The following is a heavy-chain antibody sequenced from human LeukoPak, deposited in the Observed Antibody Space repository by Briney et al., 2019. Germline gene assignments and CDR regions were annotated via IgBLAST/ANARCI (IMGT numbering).Heavy chain of an antibody. CDR3: ARVPGVGYCSSTSCYSSGMDV. J-gene: IGHJ6*02. Sequence: ASVKVSCKASGYTFTSYYMHCVRQAPGQGLEWMGIINPSGGSTSYAQKFQGRVTVTRDTSTSTVYMELSSLRSEDTAVYYCARVPGVGYCSSTSCYSSGMDVWGQGTTVTVSS. CDR1: GYTFTSYY. CDR2: INPSGGST. D-gene: IGHD2-2*01. V-gene: IGHV1-46*01.